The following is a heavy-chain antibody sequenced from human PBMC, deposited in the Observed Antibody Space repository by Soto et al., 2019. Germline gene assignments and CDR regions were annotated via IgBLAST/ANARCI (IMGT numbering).Heavy chain of an antibody. Sequence: GVSLRLSCAASGFTFSSYAMSWVRQAPGKGLEWVSAISGSGGSTYYADSVKGRFTISRDNSKNTLYLQMNSLRAEDTAVYYCANCRSGVRYFDWFDPWGQGTLVTVSS. CDR3: ANCRSGVRYFDWFDP. CDR1: GFTFSSYA. CDR2: ISGSGGST. J-gene: IGHJ5*02. D-gene: IGHD3-9*01. V-gene: IGHV3-23*01.